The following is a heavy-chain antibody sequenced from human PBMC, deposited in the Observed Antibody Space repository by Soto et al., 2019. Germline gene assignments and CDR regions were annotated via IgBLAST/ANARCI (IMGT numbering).Heavy chain of an antibody. V-gene: IGHV1-18*01. CDR1: GYTFTSYG. CDR2: ISAYNGNT. Sequence: ASVKVSCKASGYTFTSYGISWVRQSPGQGLEWMGWISAYNGNTNYAQKLQGRVTMTTDTSTSTAYMELRSLRSDDTAVYYCARKSYRVTVRPDDALDIWGQGTMVTVSS. J-gene: IGHJ3*02. D-gene: IGHD3-16*02. CDR3: ARKSYRVTVRPDDALDI.